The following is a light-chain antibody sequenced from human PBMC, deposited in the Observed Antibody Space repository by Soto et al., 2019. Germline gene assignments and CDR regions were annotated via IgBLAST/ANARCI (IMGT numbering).Light chain of an antibody. J-gene: IGKJ2*01. CDR2: KAS. CDR1: QSISNY. V-gene: IGKV1-5*03. CDR3: QHRT. Sequence: DIQMTQSPSTLSASVGDRVTITCRARQSISNYLAWYQQKPGKAPNLLIYKASTLQSGVPSRFSGSGSGTEFTLTISSLQPEYFATYYCQHRTFGQGTKLEIK.